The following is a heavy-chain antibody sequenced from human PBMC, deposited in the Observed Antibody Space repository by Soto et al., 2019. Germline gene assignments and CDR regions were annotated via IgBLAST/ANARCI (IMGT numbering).Heavy chain of an antibody. CDR2: VYYTGTT. Sequence: SETLSLTCTVSGGSISSYFYIWVRQPPGKGLEWIGSVYYTGTTDYNPSLKSRVTISVDTSKTQFSLNLRSVTAADTAVYYCARDLAAVPRAFDYWGRGTLVTVSS. D-gene: IGHD6-13*01. V-gene: IGHV4-59*01. J-gene: IGHJ4*02. CDR3: ARDLAAVPRAFDY. CDR1: GGSISSYF.